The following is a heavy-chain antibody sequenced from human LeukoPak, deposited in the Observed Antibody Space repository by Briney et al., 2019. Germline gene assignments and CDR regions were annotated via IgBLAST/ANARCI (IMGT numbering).Heavy chain of an antibody. J-gene: IGHJ4*02. D-gene: IGHD4-11*01. CDR3: ASSTESAYYFDY. CDR1: GGSFSSYY. V-gene: IGHV4-39*01. Sequence: PSETLSLTCAVYGGSFSSYYWGWIRQPPGKGLEWIGSISYSGNTYYNPSLKSRVTISVDTSKNQFSLKLSSVTAADTAVYYCASSTESAYYFDYWGQGTLVTVSS. CDR2: ISYSGNT.